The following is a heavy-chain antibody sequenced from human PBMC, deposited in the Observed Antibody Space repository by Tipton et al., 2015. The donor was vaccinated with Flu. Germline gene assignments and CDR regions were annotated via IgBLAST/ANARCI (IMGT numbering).Heavy chain of an antibody. CDR3: VRLGTRVVTPRDAFAI. V-gene: IGHV5-51*03. Sequence: VQLVQSGAEVKKPGESLKISCQDSGDSFTYYWIGWVRQMPGKGLEWMGLIYPANSDTRYSPSFRGQVTLSADESINTTYLHWSSVKASDTAMYYCVRLGTRVVTPRDAFAIWGQGTMVTVSS. CDR1: GDSFTYYW. J-gene: IGHJ3*02. CDR2: IYPANSDT. D-gene: IGHD4-23*01.